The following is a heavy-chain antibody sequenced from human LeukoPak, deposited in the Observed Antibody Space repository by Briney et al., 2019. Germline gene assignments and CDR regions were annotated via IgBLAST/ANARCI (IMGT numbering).Heavy chain of an antibody. CDR1: GYSFTSYW. CDR2: IYPGDSDT. V-gene: IGHV5-51*01. Sequence: GESLKISCKDSGYSFTSYWIGWVRQMPGKGLEWMGIIYPGDSDTRYSPSFQGQVTISADKSISTAYLQWSSLKASDTAMYYCARDKSGSGYYAPGWFDPWGQGTLVTVSS. CDR3: ARDKSGSGYYAPGWFDP. J-gene: IGHJ5*02. D-gene: IGHD3-3*01.